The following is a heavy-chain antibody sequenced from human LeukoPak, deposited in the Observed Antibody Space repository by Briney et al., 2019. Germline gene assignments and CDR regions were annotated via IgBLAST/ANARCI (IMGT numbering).Heavy chain of an antibody. J-gene: IGHJ4*02. CDR1: GGSISSSSYY. D-gene: IGHD2-15*01. V-gene: IGHV4-39*01. Sequence: SETLSLTCTVSGGSISSSSYYWGWIRQPPGKGLEWIGSIYYSGSTYYNPSLKSRVTISVDTSKNQFSLKLSSVTAADTAVYYCARFTAATSIDSWGQGTLVTVSS. CDR2: IYYSGST. CDR3: ARFTAATSIDS.